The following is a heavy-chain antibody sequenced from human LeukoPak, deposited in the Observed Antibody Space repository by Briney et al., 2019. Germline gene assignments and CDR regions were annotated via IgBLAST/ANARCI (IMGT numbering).Heavy chain of an antibody. J-gene: IGHJ4*02. CDR1: GGSISSYY. V-gene: IGHV4-59*01. D-gene: IGHD6-13*01. CDR2: ISYSGST. CDR3: ARDRPGGSSLDY. Sequence: SETLSLTCTVSGGSISSYYWSWIRQPPGKGLEWIGYISYSGSTNYNPSLKSRVTISVDTSKNQFSLKLSSVTAADTAVYYCARDRPGGSSLDYWGQGTLVTVSS.